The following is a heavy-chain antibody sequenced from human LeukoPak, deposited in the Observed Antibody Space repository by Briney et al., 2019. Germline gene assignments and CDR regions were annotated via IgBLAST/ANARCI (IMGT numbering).Heavy chain of an antibody. J-gene: IGHJ6*02. D-gene: IGHD6-13*01. V-gene: IGHV3-30*03. CDR3: ARRTAASGRVYYAMDV. CDR2: ISYDGSSK. Sequence: GGSLRLSCAASGFTFSNYGMHWVRQAPGKGLEGVAVISYDGSSKSYADSVNGRFTISRDSSGNTLYLQMNSLRAEDTAVYYCARRTAASGRVYYAMDVWGQGTTVTVSS. CDR1: GFTFSNYG.